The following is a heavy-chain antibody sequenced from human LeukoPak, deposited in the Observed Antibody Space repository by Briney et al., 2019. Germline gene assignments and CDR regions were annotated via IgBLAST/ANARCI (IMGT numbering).Heavy chain of an antibody. Sequence: GGSLRLSCAASGFTFSNFAMSWVRQAPGKGLEWVSSITGGGDDTYYAGSVKGRFTLSRDNSKNTLYVQMTTLGAEDTAVYYCAKGPLTSSNYYMDVWGKGTTVTVSS. D-gene: IGHD3-9*01. CDR3: AKGPLTSSNYYMDV. CDR1: GFTFSNFA. CDR2: ITGGGDDT. J-gene: IGHJ6*03. V-gene: IGHV3-23*01.